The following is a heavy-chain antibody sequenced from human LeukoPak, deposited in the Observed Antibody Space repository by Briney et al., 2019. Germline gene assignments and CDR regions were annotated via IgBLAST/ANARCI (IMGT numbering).Heavy chain of an antibody. D-gene: IGHD6-13*01. V-gene: IGHV3-53*01. Sequence: RGSLRLSCAASGFTVSTNYMSWVRQAPGKGLEWVSVVSGSGSSTYYADSVKGRFTISRDNSKNTVYLQMSSLRAEDTAVYYCARILAAAGTDYWGQGTLVTVSS. CDR2: VSGSGSST. CDR1: GFTVSTNY. CDR3: ARILAAAGTDY. J-gene: IGHJ4*02.